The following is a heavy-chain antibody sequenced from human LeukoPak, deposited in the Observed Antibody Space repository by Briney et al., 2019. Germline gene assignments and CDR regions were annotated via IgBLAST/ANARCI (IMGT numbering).Heavy chain of an antibody. CDR3: ARGIYYYPAFDY. CDR1: GFTFSSYE. CDR2: ISSSGSTI. V-gene: IGHV3-48*03. Sequence: GGSLRLSCAASGFTFSSYEMNWVRQAPGKGLEWVSYISSSGSTIYYADSVKGRFTISRDNAKNSLYLQMNCLRAEDTAVYYCARGIYYYPAFDYWGQGTLVTVSS. D-gene: IGHD3-10*01. J-gene: IGHJ4*02.